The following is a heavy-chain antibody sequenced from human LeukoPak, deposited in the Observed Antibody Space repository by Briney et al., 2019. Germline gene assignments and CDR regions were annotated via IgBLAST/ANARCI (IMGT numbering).Heavy chain of an antibody. Sequence: ASVKVSCRASGYTFTGYYMHWVRQAPGQGLEWMGWINPKSGGTNYAQKFQGRVTMTRDTSISTAYMELSRLRSDDTAVYYCAREAAAAGENYFDYWGQGTLVTVSS. CDR1: GYTFTGYY. CDR3: AREAAAAGENYFDY. J-gene: IGHJ4*02. V-gene: IGHV1-2*02. D-gene: IGHD6-13*01. CDR2: INPKSGGT.